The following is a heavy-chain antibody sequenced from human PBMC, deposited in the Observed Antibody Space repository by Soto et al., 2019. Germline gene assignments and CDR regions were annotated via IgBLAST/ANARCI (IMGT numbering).Heavy chain of an antibody. Sequence: ASVKVSCKASGYSFTDYHIHWVRQAPGQGLEWLGRINPKSGGTSTAQKFQGWVTMARDTSASTAYMELSSLTSEDTAVYYCARGERLYYFYNGMDVWGQGSTVTVSS. V-gene: IGHV1-2*04. CDR2: INPKSGGT. D-gene: IGHD1-26*01. CDR1: GYSFTDYH. CDR3: ARGERLYYFYNGMDV. J-gene: IGHJ6*02.